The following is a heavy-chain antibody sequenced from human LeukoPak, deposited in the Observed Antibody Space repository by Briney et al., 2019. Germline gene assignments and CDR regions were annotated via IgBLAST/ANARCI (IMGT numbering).Heavy chain of an antibody. CDR1: GASFSAYY. V-gene: IGHV4-34*01. CDR3: ARGVDDSATFFYSYYMDV. J-gene: IGHJ6*03. CDR2: ISHSGST. Sequence: SETLSLTCAVYGASFSAYYYYWSWIRQPPGRGLEWIGEISHSGSTNDNPSLKSRVTISIDTSKNQFSLRLSSVTAADTAVYYCARGVDDSATFFYSYYMDVWGKGTTVTVSS. D-gene: IGHD2/OR15-2a*01.